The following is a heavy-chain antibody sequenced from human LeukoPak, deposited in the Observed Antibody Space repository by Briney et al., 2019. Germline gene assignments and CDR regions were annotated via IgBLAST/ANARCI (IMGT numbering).Heavy chain of an antibody. Sequence: SETLSLTCTVSGGSISSGTYYWGWIRQPPGKGLEWIGSIHYSGSTYHSPSLKSRVTISVDTSKNQFSLKLSSVTAADTAVYYCARDNNFAFDYWGQGTLVTVSS. CDR2: IHYSGST. D-gene: IGHD1-20*01. J-gene: IGHJ4*02. V-gene: IGHV4-39*02. CDR3: ARDNNFAFDY. CDR1: GGSISSGTYY.